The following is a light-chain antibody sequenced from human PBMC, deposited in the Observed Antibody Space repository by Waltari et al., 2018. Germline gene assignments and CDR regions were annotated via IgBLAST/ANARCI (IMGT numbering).Light chain of an antibody. J-gene: IGKJ3*01. Sequence: DIQMTQSPSSLSASVGDRVTITCRASQSVNTYLNWYQKKPGIAPKLLIYAASSLQSGVPSRFSGSGSGTEFTLTINSLQPEDFATYYCQQTSSAPDTFGPGTKVEIK. CDR2: AAS. V-gene: IGKV1-39*01. CDR1: QSVNTY. CDR3: QQTSSAPDT.